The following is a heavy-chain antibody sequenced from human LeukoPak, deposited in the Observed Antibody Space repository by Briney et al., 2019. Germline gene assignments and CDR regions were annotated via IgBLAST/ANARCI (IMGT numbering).Heavy chain of an antibody. D-gene: IGHD3-10*01. J-gene: IGHJ4*02. CDR1: GGSMSRYY. Sequence: SETPSLTCTVPGGSMSRYYWSWIRQPPGAALEWIGYIYYSGSTNCNPSLKSRVTISVDPSKHQFSLKLSSVTAADTAVYYCARDSTMVRGVIGYFDCWGQGTLVTVSS. CDR2: IYYSGST. CDR3: ARDSTMVRGVIGYFDC. V-gene: IGHV4-59*01.